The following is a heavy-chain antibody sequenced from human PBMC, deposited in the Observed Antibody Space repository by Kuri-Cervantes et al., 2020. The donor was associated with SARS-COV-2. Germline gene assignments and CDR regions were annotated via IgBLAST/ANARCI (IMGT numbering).Heavy chain of an antibody. CDR2: IHPDSGGT. CDR3: ATESRPTHAYFQH. CDR1: GYSFTDYY. D-gene: IGHD1-14*01. V-gene: IGHV1-2*02. J-gene: IGHJ1*01. Sequence: ASVNVSCKASGYSFTDYYMHWVRQAPGQGLEWMGWIHPDSGGTNYAQKFQGRVTMTRDTSIDTAYLELSSLRSEDTAVYYCATESRPTHAYFQHWGQGTLVTVSS.